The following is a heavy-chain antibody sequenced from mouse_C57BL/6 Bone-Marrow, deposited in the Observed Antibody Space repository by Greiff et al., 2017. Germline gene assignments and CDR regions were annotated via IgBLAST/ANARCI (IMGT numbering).Heavy chain of an antibody. D-gene: IGHD2-4*01. CDR1: GYTFPSYW. CDR2: IHPNSGST. V-gene: IGHV1-64*01. Sequence: VQLLQPGAELVKPGASVKLSCKASGYTFPSYWMHWVKQRPGQGLEWIGMIHPNSGSTNYNEKFKSKSTLTVDKSSSTAYMQLSSLTSEDSAVYYCASYDYDGGFAYWGQGTLVTVSA. J-gene: IGHJ3*01. CDR3: ASYDYDGGFAY.